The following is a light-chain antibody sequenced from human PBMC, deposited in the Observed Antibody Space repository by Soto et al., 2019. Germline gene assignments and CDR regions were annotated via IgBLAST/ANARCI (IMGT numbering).Light chain of an antibody. CDR1: SSDVGSYNY. CDR2: EVT. J-gene: IGLJ1*01. V-gene: IGLV2-14*01. CDR3: SSYRSSSTYV. Sequence: QSALTQPASVSGSPGQSITISCTGTSSDVGSYNYVSWHQQHPGQAPKLMIYEVTHRASGIPDRFSASKSGNTASLTISGLQAGDEADYYCSSYRSSSTYVFGTGTKVTFL.